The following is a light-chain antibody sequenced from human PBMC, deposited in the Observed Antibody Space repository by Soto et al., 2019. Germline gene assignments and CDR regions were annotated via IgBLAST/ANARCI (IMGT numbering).Light chain of an antibody. CDR1: QGISNS. CDR3: LQYNTYPWT. J-gene: IGKJ1*01. V-gene: IGKV1-17*03. CDR2: LAS. Sequence: DIQMTQSPSAMSASVGDRVSITCRASQGISNSLAWYQQRPGKVPKRLIYLASSLQNGVPSRFSGSGSGTEFTLTISSLQPEDFADYYCLQYNTYPWTFGQGSKVDIK.